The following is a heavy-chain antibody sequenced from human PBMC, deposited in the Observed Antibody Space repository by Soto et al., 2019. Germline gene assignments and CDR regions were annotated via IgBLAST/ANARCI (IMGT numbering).Heavy chain of an antibody. J-gene: IGHJ4*02. CDR3: ARCTPSNWYYDCWSGYSIPDY. Sequence: LGEALKISCKGSGYSFTSYWIGWVRQMPGKGLEWMGIIYPGDSDTRYSPSFQGQVTISADKSISTAYLQWSSLKASDTAMYYCARCTPSNWYYDCWSGYSIPDYWGQGTLVTVSS. CDR1: GYSFTSYW. D-gene: IGHD3-3*01. CDR2: IYPGDSDT. V-gene: IGHV5-51*01.